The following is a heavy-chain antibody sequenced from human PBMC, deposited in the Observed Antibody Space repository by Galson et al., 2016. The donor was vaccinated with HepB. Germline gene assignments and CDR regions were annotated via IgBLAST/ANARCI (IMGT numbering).Heavy chain of an antibody. CDR2: INNDGSSR. D-gene: IGHD3-16*01. J-gene: IGHJ4*02. Sequence: SLRLSCAASGFTFSTSSMHWVRQAPGKGLVWVARINNDGSSRSYADSVKGRFTISRDNANNILSLHMSGLRGEDTAVYYCARDGDYFWGSFGCWGQGTLVTVSS. V-gene: IGHV3-74*01. CDR1: GFTFSTSS. CDR3: ARDGDYFWGSFGC.